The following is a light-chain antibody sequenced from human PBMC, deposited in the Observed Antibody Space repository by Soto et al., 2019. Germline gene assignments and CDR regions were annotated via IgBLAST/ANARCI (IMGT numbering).Light chain of an antibody. CDR3: MQALQTPYT. CDR2: LGS. J-gene: IGKJ2*01. Sequence: DIVMTQSPLSLRVTPGEPASFSCRSSQSLLHSNAYNYLDWYLQKPGQSPQLLIYLGSNRASGVPDRFSGSGSGTDFTLKISRVEAEDVGVYYCMQALQTPYTFGQGTKLEIK. CDR1: QSLLHSNAYNY. V-gene: IGKV2-28*01.